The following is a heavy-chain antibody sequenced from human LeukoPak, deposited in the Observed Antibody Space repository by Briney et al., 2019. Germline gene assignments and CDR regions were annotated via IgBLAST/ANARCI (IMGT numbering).Heavy chain of an antibody. V-gene: IGHV4-61*01. Sequence: PSETLSLTCTVSGGSVSSGIYYWSWIRQPPGKGLEWIGCIYYNESTNYNPSLKSRVTKSVDTSKSQFSLKLTYVTAADTAVYYCARELTSTTVTTFSYFDYWGQGTLVTVSS. CDR3: ARELTSTTVTTFSYFDY. CDR2: IYYNEST. CDR1: GGSVSSGIYY. D-gene: IGHD4-17*01. J-gene: IGHJ4*02.